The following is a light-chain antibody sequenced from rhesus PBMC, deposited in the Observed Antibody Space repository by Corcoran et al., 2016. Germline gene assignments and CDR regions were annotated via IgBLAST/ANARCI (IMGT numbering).Light chain of an antibody. Sequence: QVILTQSPATLSLSPGERATLSCRASQSVSSYLAWYQQKPGQAPRLLISGASSRATGIPDRFSGRGSGTDFTLTISSLEPEDVGVYHCYQHSSGYTFGQGTKVEIK. CDR2: GAS. CDR3: YQHSSGYT. V-gene: IGKV3-10*01. CDR1: QSVSSY. J-gene: IGKJ1*01.